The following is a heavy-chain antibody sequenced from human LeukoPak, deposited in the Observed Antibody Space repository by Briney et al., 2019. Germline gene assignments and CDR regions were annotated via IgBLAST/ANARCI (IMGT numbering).Heavy chain of an antibody. CDR1: RGSIRTADYY. CDR2: IYFSGTP. Sequence: KPSETLSLTCTVSRGSIRTADYYWAWVRQPPGEGLEWLGSIYFSGTPYFNPSLKSRVAVSIDTSKNQFSLKVTSVNASDTAVDFCAGTSSWYAGAWFDSWGQGTLVTVSS. J-gene: IGHJ5*01. CDR3: AGTSSWYAGAWFDS. D-gene: IGHD6-13*01. V-gene: IGHV4-39*01.